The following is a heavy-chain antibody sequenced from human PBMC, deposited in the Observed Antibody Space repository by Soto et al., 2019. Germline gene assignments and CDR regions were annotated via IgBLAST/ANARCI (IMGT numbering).Heavy chain of an antibody. D-gene: IGHD5-18*01. J-gene: IGHJ4*02. CDR3: ARLGILGYSYGYVDS. Sequence: SETLSLTCTVSSGSISNYFWSWIRQPPGKGLEWIGYIYYSGSTNYNPSLKSRVTISVDTFKNQFSLKLSSVTAADTAVYYCARLGILGYSYGYVDSWGQGTLVTVSS. CDR2: IYYSGST. CDR1: SGSISNYF. V-gene: IGHV4-59*08.